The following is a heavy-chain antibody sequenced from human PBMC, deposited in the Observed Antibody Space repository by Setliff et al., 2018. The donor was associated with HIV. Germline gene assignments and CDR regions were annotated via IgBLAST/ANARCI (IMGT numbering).Heavy chain of an antibody. CDR3: ATGGDSYDPGAFDM. J-gene: IGHJ3*02. D-gene: IGHD5-18*01. CDR2: ITAYNGNT. V-gene: IGHV1-18*01. CDR1: GYTFTSYG. Sequence: ASVKVSCKASGYTFTSYGINWVRQAPGQGLEWMGWITAYNGNTNYAQKVQGRVTMTTDTSTSTAYMELRSLRSDDTAVYYCATGGDSYDPGAFDMWGQGAKVTVSS.